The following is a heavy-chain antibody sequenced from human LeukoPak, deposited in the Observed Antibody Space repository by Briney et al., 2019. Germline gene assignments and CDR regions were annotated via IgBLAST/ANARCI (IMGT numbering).Heavy chain of an antibody. D-gene: IGHD6-13*01. Sequence: GGSLRLSCAASGFTFSSYWMHWVRQAPGKGLVWVSRINSDGSSTSYADSVKGRFTISKDNAKNTLSLQMNSLRAEDTAVYYCARDGEGAAAAYFQHWGQGTLVTVSS. V-gene: IGHV3-74*01. CDR3: ARDGEGAAAAYFQH. J-gene: IGHJ1*01. CDR1: GFTFSSYW. CDR2: INSDGSST.